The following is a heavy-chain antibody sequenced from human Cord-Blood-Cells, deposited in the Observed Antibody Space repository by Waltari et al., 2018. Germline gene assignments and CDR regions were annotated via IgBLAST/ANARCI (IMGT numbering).Heavy chain of an antibody. D-gene: IGHD2-2*01. J-gene: IGHJ4*02. CDR3: ARGEGYCSSTSCYYVDY. CDR2: INHSGRT. V-gene: IGHV4-34*01. CDR1: GGSFSGYY. Sequence: QVQLQQWGAGLLKPSETLSLTCAVYGGSFSGYYWSWIRQPPGKGLEWLGEINHSGRTNDNPSLKSRVTISVDTSKNQFSLKLSSVTAADTAVYYCARGEGYCSSTSCYYVDYWGQGTLVTVSS.